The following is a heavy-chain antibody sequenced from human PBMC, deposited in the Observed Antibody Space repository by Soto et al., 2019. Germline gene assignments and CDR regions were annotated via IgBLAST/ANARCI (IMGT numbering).Heavy chain of an antibody. V-gene: IGHV3-23*01. Sequence: EVQLLESGGGLVQPGGTLRLSCAASGFTFSSYAMSWVRQAPGKGLEWVSAISGSGGSTYYADSVKGRFTISRDNSKNTLYLQMTSLRAEDTAVYYCASRTTVVGAFDIWGQGTMVTVSS. J-gene: IGHJ3*02. CDR3: ASRTTVVGAFDI. CDR1: GFTFSSYA. CDR2: ISGSGGST. D-gene: IGHD4-17*01.